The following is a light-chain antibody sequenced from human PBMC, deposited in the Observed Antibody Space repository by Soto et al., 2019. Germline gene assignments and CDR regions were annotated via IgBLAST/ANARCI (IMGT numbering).Light chain of an antibody. CDR2: DVS. V-gene: IGLV2-14*03. CDR3: CSYTSFSTYV. CDR1: SIDVGGTNH. Sequence: QSALTQPASVSGSPGQSITISCSGTSIDVGGTNHVSWYLQHPGEAPKLIMYDVSNRPSGVSDRFFGSKADNTATLTVSGLQAEYEADYYCCSYTSFSTYVFGTGTKLTVL. J-gene: IGLJ1*01.